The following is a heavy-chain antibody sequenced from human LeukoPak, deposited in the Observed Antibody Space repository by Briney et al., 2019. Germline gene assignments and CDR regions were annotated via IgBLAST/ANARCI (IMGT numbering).Heavy chain of an antibody. J-gene: IGHJ5*02. CDR1: GGSFSGYY. V-gene: IGHV4-34*01. CDR3: ARGPGQRDFWSGLTSGWFDP. D-gene: IGHD3-3*01. Sequence: PSETLSLTCAVYGGSFSGYYWSWIRQPPGKGLEWIGEINHSGSTNYNPSLKSRVTISVDTSKNQFSLKLSSVTAADTAVYYCARGPGQRDFWSGLTSGWFDPWGQGTLVTVSS. CDR2: INHSGST.